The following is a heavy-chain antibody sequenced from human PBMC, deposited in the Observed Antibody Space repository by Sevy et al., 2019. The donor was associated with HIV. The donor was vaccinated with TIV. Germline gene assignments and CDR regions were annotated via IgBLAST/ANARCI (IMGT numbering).Heavy chain of an antibody. CDR3: ARGYIVVVPAAGYYYYYGMDV. CDR2: INPSGGST. D-gene: IGHD2-2*01. V-gene: IGHV1-46*01. J-gene: IGHJ6*02. CDR1: GYTFTSYY. Sequence: ASVKVSCKASGYTFTSYYMHWVRQAPGQGLEWMGIINPSGGSTSYAQKFQGRVTMTRDTSTSTVYMELSSLRSENTAVYYWARGYIVVVPAAGYYYYYGMDVWGQGTTVTVSS.